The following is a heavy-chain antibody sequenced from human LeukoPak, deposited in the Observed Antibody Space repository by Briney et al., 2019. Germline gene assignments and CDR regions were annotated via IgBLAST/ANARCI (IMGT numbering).Heavy chain of an antibody. J-gene: IGHJ6*02. D-gene: IGHD3-10*01. V-gene: IGHV3-53*01. CDR1: SLIVSDNY. CDR3: ARVGPYYSGSGTGMDV. CDR2: MYSGGST. Sequence: GGSLRLFRAASSLIVSDNYMSWVRQAPGKGLECVSLMYSGGSTYYADSVKGRFTISRDNSKNTLFLQMNSLRAEDTAVYYCARVGPYYSGSGTGMDVWGQGTTVTVSS.